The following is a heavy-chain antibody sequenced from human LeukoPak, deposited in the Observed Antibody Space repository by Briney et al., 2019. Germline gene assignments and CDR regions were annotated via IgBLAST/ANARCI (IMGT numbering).Heavy chain of an antibody. D-gene: IGHD2-2*01. CDR2: ISGSGGST. J-gene: IGHJ6*02. CDR1: GFTFSSYA. CDR3: AKGVGIVPRYYGMDV. Sequence: PGGSLRLSCAASGFTFSSYAMSWVRQAPGKGLEWVSAISGSGGSTYYADSVKGRFTISRDNSKNTLYLQMNSLRAEDTAVYYCAKGVGIVPRYYGMDVWGQGTTVTVSS. V-gene: IGHV3-23*01.